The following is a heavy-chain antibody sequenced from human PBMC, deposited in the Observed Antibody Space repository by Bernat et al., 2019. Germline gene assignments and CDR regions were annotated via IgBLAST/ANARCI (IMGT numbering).Heavy chain of an antibody. CDR1: GFTFSRNA. V-gene: IGHV3-23*04. D-gene: IGHD3/OR15-3a*01. CDR3: AKDEGLFPYYFDY. J-gene: IGHJ4*02. Sequence: VQLVESGGGVVQPGRSLRLSCAASGFTFSRNAMGWVRQAPGKGLEWVSTISGSGGSTYYADSVKGRFTISRDKSKNTLYLQMNTLRAEDTAVYYCAKDEGLFPYYFDYWGQGTLVTVSS. CDR2: ISGSGGST.